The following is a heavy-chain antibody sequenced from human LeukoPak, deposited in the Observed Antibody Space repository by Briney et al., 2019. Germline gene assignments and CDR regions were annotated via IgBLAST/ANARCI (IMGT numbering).Heavy chain of an antibody. D-gene: IGHD2-15*01. J-gene: IGHJ2*01. CDR3: ARGKVVVAARCSGGSCYSHWYFDL. CDR2: IYTSGST. V-gene: IGHV4-4*07. Sequence: SETLSLTCTVSGGSISSYYWSWIRQPAGKGLEWIGRIYTSGSTNYNPSLKSRVTMSVDTSKNQFSLKLSSVTAADTAVYYCARGKVVVAARCSGGSCYSHWYFDLWGRGTLVTVSS. CDR1: GGSISSYY.